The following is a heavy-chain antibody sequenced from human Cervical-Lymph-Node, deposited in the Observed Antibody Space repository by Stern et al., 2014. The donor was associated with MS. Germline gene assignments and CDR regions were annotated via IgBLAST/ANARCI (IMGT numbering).Heavy chain of an antibody. D-gene: IGHD5/OR15-5a*01. CDR3: ARHSVGVKEFDS. J-gene: IGHJ4*02. V-gene: IGHV4-59*01. CDR1: GGSLRTFS. CDR2: VYYNGSI. Sequence: QLQLQESGPGLVTPSETLSLTCPVSGGSLRTFSWSWIRQPPGRGLEWMGCVYYNGSITYNPSLKSRVTMSVDTSKSQLSLRLHSVTAADTAVYYCARHSVGVKEFDSWGQGTLVTVSS.